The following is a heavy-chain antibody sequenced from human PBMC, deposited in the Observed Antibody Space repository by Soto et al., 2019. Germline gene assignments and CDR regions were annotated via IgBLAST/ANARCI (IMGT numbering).Heavy chain of an antibody. CDR2: INPNSGGT. V-gene: IGHV1-2*02. J-gene: IGHJ6*02. CDR3: ASGGDIVVVPAAIRWGYYGMDV. Sequence: GASVKVSCKASGYTFTGYYMHWVRQAPGQGLEWMGWINPNSGGTNYAQKFQGRVTMTRDTSISTAYMELSRLRSDDTAVYYCASGGDIVVVPAAIRWGYYGMDVWGQGTTVTV. D-gene: IGHD2-2*01. CDR1: GYTFTGYY.